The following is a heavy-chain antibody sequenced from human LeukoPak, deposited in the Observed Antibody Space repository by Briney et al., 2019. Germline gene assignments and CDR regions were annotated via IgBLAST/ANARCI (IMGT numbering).Heavy chain of an antibody. D-gene: IGHD3-22*01. CDR1: GYTFTGYY. CDR2: INPNSGGT. J-gene: IGHJ5*02. CDR3: ARDRITMIGVVETNWFDP. V-gene: IGHV1-2*02. Sequence: ASVKDSCKASGYTFTGYYMHWVRQAPGQGLEWMGWINPNSGGTNYAQKFRGRVTMTRDTSISTAYMKLSTLRSDDTAVYYCARDRITMIGVVETNWFDPWGQGTLVTVSS.